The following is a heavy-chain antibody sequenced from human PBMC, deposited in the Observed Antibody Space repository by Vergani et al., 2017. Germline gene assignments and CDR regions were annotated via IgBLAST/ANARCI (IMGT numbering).Heavy chain of an antibody. CDR2: IYYSGST. CDR3: ARGDTAMALFFDY. V-gene: IGHV4-59*01. Sequence: VQLQESGPGLVKPSETLSLTCTVSGGSISSYYWSWIRQPPGKGLEWIGYIYYSGSTNYNPSLKSRVTISVDTSKNQFSLKLSSVTAADTAVYYCARGDTAMALFFDYWGQGTLVTVSS. D-gene: IGHD5-18*01. J-gene: IGHJ4*02. CDR1: GGSISSYY.